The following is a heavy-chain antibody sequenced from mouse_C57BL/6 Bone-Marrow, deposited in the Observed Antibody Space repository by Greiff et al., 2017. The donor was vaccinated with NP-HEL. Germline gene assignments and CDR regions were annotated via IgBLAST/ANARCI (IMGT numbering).Heavy chain of an antibody. V-gene: IGHV1-59*01. Sequence: VQLQQPGAELVRPGTSVKLSCKASGYTFTSYWMHWVKQRPGQGLERIGVIDPSDSYTNYNQKFKGKATLTVDTSSSTAYMQLSSLTSEDSAVYYCGLTPYWGQGTTLTVSS. CDR2: IDPSDSYT. CDR3: GLTPY. CDR1: GYTFTSYW. J-gene: IGHJ2*01.